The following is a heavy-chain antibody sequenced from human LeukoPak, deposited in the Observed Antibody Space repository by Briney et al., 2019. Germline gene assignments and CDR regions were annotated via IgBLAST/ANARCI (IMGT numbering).Heavy chain of an antibody. CDR1: GFTVSSNY. J-gene: IGHJ3*02. CDR2: IYSGGST. CDR3: SRRMRLVVGGQVEAFDM. V-gene: IGHV3-66*02. D-gene: IGHD2-15*01. Sequence: GGYLRLSCAASGFTVSSNYMSWLRQAPGKGLEWVSVIYSGGSTYYADSVKGRFTISRDNSKNTLYLQMNSLRAEDTAVYYCSRRMRLVVGGQVEAFDMGGQATMVTVSS.